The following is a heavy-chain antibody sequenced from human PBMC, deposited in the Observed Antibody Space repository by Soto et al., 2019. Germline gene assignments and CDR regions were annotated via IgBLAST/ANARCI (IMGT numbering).Heavy chain of an antibody. CDR2: ISHSGST. CDR3: ARATLLWFGGDVFDI. D-gene: IGHD3-10*01. V-gene: IGHV4-30-2*01. CDR1: GSSISSPGYS. Sequence: PSETLSLTCAVSGSSISSPGYSWSWIRQPPGKGLEWIGHISHSGSTYYNPSLKSRVNISVDTSKNHFSLRLTSVTAADTAVYYCARATLLWFGGDVFDIWGQGTLVNVSS. J-gene: IGHJ3*02.